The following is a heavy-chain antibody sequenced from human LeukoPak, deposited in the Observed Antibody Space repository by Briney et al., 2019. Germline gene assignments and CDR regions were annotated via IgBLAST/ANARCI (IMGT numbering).Heavy chain of an antibody. D-gene: IGHD3-10*01. J-gene: IGHJ4*02. CDR2: FDPEDGET. V-gene: IGHV1-24*01. CDR1: GYTLTELS. Sequence: GASVKVSCKVSGYTLTELSMHWVRQAPGKGLEWTGGFDPEDGETIYAQKFQGRVTMTEDTSTDTAYMELSSLRSEDTAVYYCATKDYYGSGSPYYFDYWGQGTLVTVSS. CDR3: ATKDYYGSGSPYYFDY.